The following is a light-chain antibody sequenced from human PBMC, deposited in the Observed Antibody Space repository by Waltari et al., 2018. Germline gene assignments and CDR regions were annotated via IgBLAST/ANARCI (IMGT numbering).Light chain of an antibody. CDR2: ATS. Sequence: EVVLTQSPGTLSLSPGERATLSCRASQSVSSRFFAWYQQRPGQPPRLLIYATSRRASGIPDRFSGSGSGTDFTLSISRLEPEDFAVYYCQQYGSSFTFGPGTKVDIK. J-gene: IGKJ3*01. CDR3: QQYGSSFT. CDR1: QSVSSRF. V-gene: IGKV3-20*01.